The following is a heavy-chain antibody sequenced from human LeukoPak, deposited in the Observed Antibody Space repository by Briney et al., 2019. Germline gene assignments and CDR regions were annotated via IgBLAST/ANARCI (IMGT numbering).Heavy chain of an antibody. J-gene: IGHJ6*02. CDR3: ARVNYYDSSGYYPYGMDV. D-gene: IGHD3-22*01. Sequence: ASVKVSCKASGYTFTSYYMHWVRQAPGQGLEWMGIINPSGGSTSCAQKFQGRVTITRDTSTSTVYMELSSLRSEDTAVYYCARVNYYDSSGYYPYGMDVWGQGTTVTVSS. CDR1: GYTFTSYY. CDR2: INPSGGST. V-gene: IGHV1-46*01.